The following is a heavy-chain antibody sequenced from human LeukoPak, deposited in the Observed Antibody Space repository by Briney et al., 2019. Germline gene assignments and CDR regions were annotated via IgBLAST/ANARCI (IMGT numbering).Heavy chain of an antibody. CDR1: GFSFSVYW. CDR2: IKTDGSIT. J-gene: IGHJ1*01. V-gene: IGHV3-74*01. Sequence: PGGSLRLSCAASGFSFSVYWMHWVRQAPGKGPVWVSRIKTDGSITDYADSVKGRFTISRDNAKNTLYLQMNSLRAEDTAVYYCAKALDYDSSGYSEYFQHWGQGTLVTVSS. CDR3: AKALDYDSSGYSEYFQH. D-gene: IGHD3-22*01.